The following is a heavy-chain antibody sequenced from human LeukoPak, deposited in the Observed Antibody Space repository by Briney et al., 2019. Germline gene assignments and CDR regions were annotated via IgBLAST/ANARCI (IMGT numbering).Heavy chain of an antibody. D-gene: IGHD3-3*01. CDR3: ARVVHYDFWSGYYPDYYYYGMDV. Sequence: SETLSLTCAVYGGSFSGYYWSWIRQPPGKGLEWIGEINHSGSTNYNPSLKSRVTISVDTSKNQFSLKLGSVTAADTAVYYCARVVHYDFWSGYYPDYYYYGMDVWGQGTTVTVSS. J-gene: IGHJ6*02. V-gene: IGHV4-34*01. CDR2: INHSGST. CDR1: GGSFSGYY.